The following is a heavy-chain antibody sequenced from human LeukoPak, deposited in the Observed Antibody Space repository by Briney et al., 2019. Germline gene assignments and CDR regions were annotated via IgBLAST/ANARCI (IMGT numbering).Heavy chain of an antibody. CDR2: LNPHSGGT. V-gene: IGHV1-2*02. CDR1: GYTFTGYI. D-gene: IGHD2-2*01. Sequence: ASVKVSCKASGYTFTGYIIHWVRQAPGQGLEWMGWLNPHSGGTNYAQKFQGRVTMTRDTSISTAYMELSRLRSDDTAVYYCARVALPVNRCSSTSCYWWGYWGQGTLVTVSS. J-gene: IGHJ4*02. CDR3: ARVALPVNRCSSTSCYWWGY.